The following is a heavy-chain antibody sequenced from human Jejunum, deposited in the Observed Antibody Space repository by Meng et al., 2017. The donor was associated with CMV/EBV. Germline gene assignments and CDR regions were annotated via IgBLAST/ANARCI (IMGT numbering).Heavy chain of an antibody. D-gene: IGHD3-3*01. CDR1: TFINYY. V-gene: IGHV1-46*01. Sequence: TFINYYIHWVRQAPGQGLEWMGIINPYSGTATYAQKFQTRVTMTRDKSTSTVYMDLSSLKSEDTAIYYCARSYDDFWSGYYRRPSYWGQGTLVTVS. CDR3: ARSYDDFWSGYYRRPSY. CDR2: INPYSGTA. J-gene: IGHJ4*02.